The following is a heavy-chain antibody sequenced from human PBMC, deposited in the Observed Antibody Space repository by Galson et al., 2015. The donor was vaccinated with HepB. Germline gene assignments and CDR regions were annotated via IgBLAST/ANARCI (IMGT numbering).Heavy chain of an antibody. CDR3: AKALGGGYSGY. Sequence: SLRLSCAASGFTFDDYAMHWVRQAPGQGLEWVSGISWNSGSIGYADSVKGRFTISRDNAKNSLYLQMNSLRAEDTALYYCAKALGGGYSGYWGQGTLVTVSS. CDR1: GFTFDDYA. V-gene: IGHV3-9*01. J-gene: IGHJ4*02. CDR2: ISWNSGSI. D-gene: IGHD5-12*01.